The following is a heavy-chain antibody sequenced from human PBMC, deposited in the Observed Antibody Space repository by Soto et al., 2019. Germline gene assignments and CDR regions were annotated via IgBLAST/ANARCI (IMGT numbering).Heavy chain of an antibody. J-gene: IGHJ4*02. CDR2: IYYSGST. V-gene: IGHV4-39*01. D-gene: IGHD4-4*01. Sequence: SETLSLTCTVSGGSISSSSYYWGWIRQPPGKGLEWIGSIYYSGSTYYNPSLKSRVTISVDTSKNQFSLKLSSVTAADTAVYYCARKTTTTTGYYFDYWGQGTLVTVS. CDR1: GGSISSSSYY. CDR3: ARKTTTTTGYYFDY.